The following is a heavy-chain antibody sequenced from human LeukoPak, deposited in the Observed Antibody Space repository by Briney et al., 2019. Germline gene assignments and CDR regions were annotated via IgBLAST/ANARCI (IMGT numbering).Heavy chain of an antibody. V-gene: IGHV3-9*01. Sequence: GGSLRLSCAASGFTFDDYAMHWVRQTEGKGLEWVSGISWNSGSKGYADSAKGRFTISRDNAKNSLYLQMNSLRAEDTALYYCAKDRSGTNQYFYDMDVWGQGTTVTVSS. J-gene: IGHJ6*02. CDR2: ISWNSGSK. D-gene: IGHD1-26*01. CDR3: AKDRSGTNQYFYDMDV. CDR1: GFTFDDYA.